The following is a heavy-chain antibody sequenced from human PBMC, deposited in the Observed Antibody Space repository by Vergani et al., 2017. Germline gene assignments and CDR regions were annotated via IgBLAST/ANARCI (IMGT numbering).Heavy chain of an antibody. CDR2: IGSSGPYI. J-gene: IGHJ6*02. CDR3: ARDCTSGGCPANDGMDV. CDR1: GFTFSDFS. D-gene: IGHD2-8*01. V-gene: IGHV3-21*06. Sequence: VQLVESGGGLVKPGGSLRLSCAASGFTFSDFSMSWVRQAPGKGQEWVAFIGSSGPYINYADSVKGRFIISRDNTNNSLFLQLRSLRAEDAAVYYGARDCTSGGCPANDGMDVWDQGATVRVSS.